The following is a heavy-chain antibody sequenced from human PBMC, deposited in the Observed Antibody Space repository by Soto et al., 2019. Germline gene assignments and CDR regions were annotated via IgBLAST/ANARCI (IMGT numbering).Heavy chain of an antibody. CDR2: IYYSGST. J-gene: IGHJ4*02. CDR3: ARGPREGDFDY. V-gene: IGHV4-31*03. D-gene: IGHD3-10*01. Sequence: QVQLQESGPGLVKPSQTLSLTCTVSGGSISSGGYYWSWIRQHPGKGLEWIGYIYYSGSTYYTPSLKSRVTISVDTSKDQFSLKLSSLTAADTAGYSWARGPREGDFDYWGQGTLVTVSS. CDR1: GGSISSGGYY.